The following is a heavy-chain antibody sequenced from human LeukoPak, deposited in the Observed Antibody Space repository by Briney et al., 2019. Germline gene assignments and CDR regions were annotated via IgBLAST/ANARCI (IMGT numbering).Heavy chain of an antibody. J-gene: IGHJ4*02. CDR3: ARASVTCYFDY. CDR1: GFTFSNYA. V-gene: IGHV3-23*01. D-gene: IGHD2-21*02. Sequence: TGGSLRLSCAASGFTFSNYAMSWVRRAPVKGLEWVSAISGSGGNTYYADSVKGRFTISRDNSKNTLYLQMNSLRAEDTGLYYCARASVTCYFDYWGQGTLVTVSS. CDR2: ISGSGGNT.